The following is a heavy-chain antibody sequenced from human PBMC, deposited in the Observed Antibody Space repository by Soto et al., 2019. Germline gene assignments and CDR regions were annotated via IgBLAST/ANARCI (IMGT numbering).Heavy chain of an antibody. V-gene: IGHV1-69*06. D-gene: IGHD1-26*01. CDR2: IIPIFGTA. CDR1: GGTFSSYA. J-gene: IGHJ6*02. Sequence: QVQLVQSGAEVKKPGSSVKVSCKASGGTFSSYAISWVRQAPGQGLEWMGGIIPIFGTANYAQKFQGRVTITADKSTSTAYMELSSLRSEDTAVYYCARGVKWDLLGVLLWYGMDVWGQGTTVTVSS. CDR3: ARGVKWDLLGVLLWYGMDV.